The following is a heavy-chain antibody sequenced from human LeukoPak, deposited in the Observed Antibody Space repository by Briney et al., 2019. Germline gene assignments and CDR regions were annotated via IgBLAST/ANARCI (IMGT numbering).Heavy chain of an antibody. J-gene: IGHJ4*02. V-gene: IGHV4-38-2*02. CDR3: AKEDYGDFNNEPDY. Sequence: SETLSLTCTVSGFSMTSGCYWVWFRQPPGKGLEWIGSVYHTGVTFYSPSLTSRVTISVDTSKNQFSLKLTSVTAADTAVYYCAKEDYGDFNNEPDYWGQGTLVTVSS. CDR1: GFSMTSGCY. D-gene: IGHD4-17*01. CDR2: VYHTGVT.